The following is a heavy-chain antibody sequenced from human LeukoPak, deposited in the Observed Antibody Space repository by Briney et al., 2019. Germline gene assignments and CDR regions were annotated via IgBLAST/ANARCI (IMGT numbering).Heavy chain of an antibody. Sequence: ASVKVSCKASGYTFTGYYILWVRQAPGQGLEWMGTIHPSGGSTIYAQKFQGRVTMTRDTSTSTVYMELSSLKSEDTAVYYCARDRVDTAMGPGLGFDYWGQGTLVTVSS. CDR1: GYTFTGYY. CDR2: IHPSGGST. V-gene: IGHV1-46*01. CDR3: ARDRVDTAMGPGLGFDY. D-gene: IGHD5-18*01. J-gene: IGHJ4*02.